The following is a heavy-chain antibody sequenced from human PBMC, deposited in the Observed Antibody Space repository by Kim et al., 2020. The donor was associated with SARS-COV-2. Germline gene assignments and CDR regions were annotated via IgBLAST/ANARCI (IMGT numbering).Heavy chain of an antibody. CDR3: ARDPGDCSSTSCYLDY. J-gene: IGHJ4*02. CDR1: GGTFSSYA. D-gene: IGHD2-2*01. CDR2: IIPIFGTA. V-gene: IGHV1-69*13. Sequence: SVKVSCKASGGTFSSYAISWVRQAPGQGLEWMGGIIPIFGTANYAQKFQGRVTITADESTSTAYMELSSLRSEDTAVYYCARDPGDCSSTSCYLDYWGQGTLVTVSS.